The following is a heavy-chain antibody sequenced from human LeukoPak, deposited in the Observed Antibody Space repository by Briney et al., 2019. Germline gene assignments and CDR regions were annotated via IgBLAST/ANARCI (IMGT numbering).Heavy chain of an antibody. Sequence: GGSLRLSCAASGFTFSSYDMHWVRQATGKGLEWVSAIGTAGDTYYPGSVKGRFTISRENAKNSLYLQMNSLRAGDTAVYYCARANYDILTGSRGDYYMDVWGKGTTVTISS. D-gene: IGHD3-9*01. CDR3: ARANYDILTGSRGDYYMDV. CDR1: GFTFSSYD. CDR2: IGTAGDT. V-gene: IGHV3-13*01. J-gene: IGHJ6*03.